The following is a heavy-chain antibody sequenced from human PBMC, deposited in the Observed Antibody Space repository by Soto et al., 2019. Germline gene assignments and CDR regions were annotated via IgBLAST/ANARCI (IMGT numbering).Heavy chain of an antibody. V-gene: IGHV3-30-3*01. CDR1: GFTFSSYA. D-gene: IGHD2-8*01. J-gene: IGHJ6*04. CDR2: ISYDGSNK. Sequence: HPWGSLRLSCAASGFTFSSYAMHWVRQAPGKGLEWVAVISYDGSNKYYADSVKGRFTISRDNSKNTLYLQMNSLRAEDTAVYYCARAPNPSYGKDVWGKGTTVTVSS. CDR3: ARAPNPSYGKDV.